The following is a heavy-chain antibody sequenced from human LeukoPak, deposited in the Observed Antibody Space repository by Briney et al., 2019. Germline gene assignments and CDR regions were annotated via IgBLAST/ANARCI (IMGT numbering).Heavy chain of an antibody. D-gene: IGHD3-3*01. Sequence: GGSLRLSCAASGFTFSSYWMSWVRQAPGKGLEWVANIKQDGSEKYYVDSVKGRFTISRDNAKNSLYLQMNSLRAEDTAVYYCARDGPFYDFWSGYSDYWGQGTLVTVSS. V-gene: IGHV3-7*01. J-gene: IGHJ4*02. CDR3: ARDGPFYDFWSGYSDY. CDR1: GFTFSSYW. CDR2: IKQDGSEK.